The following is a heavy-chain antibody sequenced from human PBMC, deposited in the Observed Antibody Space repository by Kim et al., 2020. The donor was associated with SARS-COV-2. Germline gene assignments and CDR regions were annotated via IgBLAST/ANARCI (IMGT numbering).Heavy chain of an antibody. V-gene: IGHV4-39*01. CDR3: ASERYYYDSSGYFDY. D-gene: IGHD3-22*01. Sequence: PSLKSRVTMSVDTSKNQFSLKLSSVTAADTAVYYCASERYYYDSSGYFDYWGQGTLVTVSS. J-gene: IGHJ4*02.